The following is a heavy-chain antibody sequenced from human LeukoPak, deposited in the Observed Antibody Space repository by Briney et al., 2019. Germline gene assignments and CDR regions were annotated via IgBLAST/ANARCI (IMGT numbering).Heavy chain of an antibody. CDR1: GGSISSYY. Sequence: SETLSLTCTVSGGSISSYYWSWIRQPPGKGLEWIGYIYYSGSTYYNPSLKSRVTISVDTSKNQFSLKLSSVTAADTAVYYCARAGGGDFWSGLGNWFDPWGQGTLVTVSS. CDR2: IYYSGST. V-gene: IGHV4-59*08. CDR3: ARAGGGDFWSGLGNWFDP. D-gene: IGHD3-3*01. J-gene: IGHJ5*02.